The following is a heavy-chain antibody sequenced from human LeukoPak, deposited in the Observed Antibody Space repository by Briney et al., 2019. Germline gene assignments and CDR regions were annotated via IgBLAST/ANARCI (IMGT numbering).Heavy chain of an antibody. V-gene: IGHV3-30-3*01. CDR1: GFTFSSYW. D-gene: IGHD6-13*01. CDR3: ARGLSDSSTWKPA. Sequence: PGGSLRLSCAASGFTFSSYWMHWVRQGPGKGLEWVAVISNDGNRKYYGDSVKGRFTISRDNSMNTLYLEMNSLTAEDTALYYCARGLSDSSTWKPAWGQGTLVTVSS. J-gene: IGHJ5*02. CDR2: ISNDGNRK.